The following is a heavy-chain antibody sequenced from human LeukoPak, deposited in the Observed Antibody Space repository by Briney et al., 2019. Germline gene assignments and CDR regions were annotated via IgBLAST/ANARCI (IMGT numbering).Heavy chain of an antibody. D-gene: IGHD2-2*01. CDR2: INHSGST. V-gene: IGHV4-34*01. Sequence: KTSETLSLTCAVYGGSFSGYYWSWIRQPPGKGMEWIGEINHSGSTNYNPYLKSRVTISVDTSKNQFSLKLSSVTAADTAVYYCARGVVVVPAAIKQPNWFDPWGQGTLVTVSS. CDR1: GGSFSGYY. CDR3: ARGVVVVPAAIKQPNWFDP. J-gene: IGHJ5*02.